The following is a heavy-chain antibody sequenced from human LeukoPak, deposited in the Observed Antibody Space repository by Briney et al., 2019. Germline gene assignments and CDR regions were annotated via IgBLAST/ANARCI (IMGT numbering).Heavy chain of an antibody. J-gene: IGHJ4*02. CDR3: ARDTGSDDDY. D-gene: IGHD3-10*01. V-gene: IGHV3-21*01. Sequence: PVGSPRLSCAASRFTFSSYSMNWVRQAPGKGLEWVSSISSSSSYIYYADSVKGRFTISRDNTKNSLYLQMNSLRAEDTAVYYCARDTGSDDDYWGQGTLVTVSS. CDR1: RFTFSSYS. CDR2: ISSSSSYI.